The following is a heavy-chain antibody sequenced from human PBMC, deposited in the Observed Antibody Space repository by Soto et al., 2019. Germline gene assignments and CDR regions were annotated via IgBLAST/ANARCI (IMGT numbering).Heavy chain of an antibody. CDR1: GYSFTSYW. D-gene: IGHD5-18*01. CDR2: IYPGDSDT. J-gene: IGHJ6*02. CDR3: ARGFADSYGYYYYYGMDV. V-gene: IGHV5-51*01. Sequence: KISCKGSGYSFTSYWIGWVRQMPGKGLEWMGIIYPGDSDTRYSPSFQGQVTISADKSISTAYLQWSSLKASDTAMYYRARGFADSYGYYYYYGMDVWGQGTTVTVSS.